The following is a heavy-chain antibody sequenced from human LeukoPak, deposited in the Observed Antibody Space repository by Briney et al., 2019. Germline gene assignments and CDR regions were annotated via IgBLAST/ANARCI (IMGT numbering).Heavy chain of an antibody. Sequence: GRSLRLSCAASGFTFGSFGMHWVRQAPGKGLEWVTVTSYDGNEKYYADSVKGRFTISRGNSKNTVYLQMNSLRAEDTAVYYCATGGTRAATGRMGFWGQGTLVTVSS. CDR1: GFTFGSFG. CDR3: ATGGTRAATGRMGF. CDR2: TSYDGNEK. V-gene: IGHV3-30*03. D-gene: IGHD6-25*01. J-gene: IGHJ4*02.